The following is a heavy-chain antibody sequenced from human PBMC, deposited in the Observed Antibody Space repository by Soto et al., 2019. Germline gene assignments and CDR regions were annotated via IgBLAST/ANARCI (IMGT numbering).Heavy chain of an antibody. D-gene: IGHD1-26*01. CDR2: IYYSGST. V-gene: IGHV4-39*01. J-gene: IGHJ3*02. Sequence: QLQLQESGPGLVKPSETLSLTCTVSGGSISSSSYYWGWIRQPPGKGLEWIGSIYYSGSTYYNPSVKSRVTLSVDKYNNQSSLKLSSVTAADTAGYNSARSLVGDHASGDVDIWGQGTMVTVSS. CDR1: GGSISSSSYY. CDR3: ARSLVGDHASGDVDI.